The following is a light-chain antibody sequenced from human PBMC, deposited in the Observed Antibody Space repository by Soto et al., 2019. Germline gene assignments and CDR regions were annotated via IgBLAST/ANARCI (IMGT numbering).Light chain of an antibody. CDR1: QSINKW. Sequence: EIQMTQSPSTLSAFVGDRFTITGLASQSINKWLAWYQQKPGKARKILIYDASSLESGVPSRFSGSGSGTEFTLTISRVQPEDFATYYCQQYETYLKTFGQGTKVDIK. CDR3: QQYETYLKT. CDR2: DAS. J-gene: IGKJ1*01. V-gene: IGKV1-5*01.